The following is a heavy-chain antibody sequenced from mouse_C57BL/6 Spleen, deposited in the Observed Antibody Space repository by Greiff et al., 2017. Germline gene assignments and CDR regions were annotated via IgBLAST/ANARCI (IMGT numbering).Heavy chain of an antibody. J-gene: IGHJ4*01. V-gene: IGHV1-80*01. CDR3: ARRRDYGSYAMDY. CDR1: GYAFSSYW. CDR2: IYPGDGDT. D-gene: IGHD1-1*01. Sequence: VQLQQSGAELVKPGASVKISCKASGYAFSSYWMNWVKQRPGKGLEWIGQIYPGDGDTNYNGKFKGKATLTADKSSSTAYMQLSSLTSEDSAVYFCARRRDYGSYAMDYWGQGTSVTVSS.